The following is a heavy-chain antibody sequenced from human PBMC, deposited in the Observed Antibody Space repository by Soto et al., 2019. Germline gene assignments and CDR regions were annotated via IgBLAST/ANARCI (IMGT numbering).Heavy chain of an antibody. CDR1: GFTFDDYA. CDR3: AKDRKEARGDDRAYYYCGMDV. J-gene: IGHJ6*02. CDR2: ISWNSGSI. Sequence: EVQLVESGGGLVQPGRSLRLSCAASGFTFDDYAMHWVRQAPGKGLEWVSGISWNSGSIGYADSVKGRFTISRDNAKNSLYLQINSRRAEATASYYCAKDRKEARGDDRAYYYCGMDVWGQGTTVTVSS. V-gene: IGHV3-9*01. D-gene: IGHD5-12*01.